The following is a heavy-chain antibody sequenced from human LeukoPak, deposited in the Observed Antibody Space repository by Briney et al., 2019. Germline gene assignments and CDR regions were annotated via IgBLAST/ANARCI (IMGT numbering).Heavy chain of an antibody. V-gene: IGHV4-59*11. CDR2: IYDSGSA. Sequence: SETLSLTCTCSGGSISSHYWSGLRQPPGKGLEWIGYIYDSGSANYKPSLKSRVTISVDTSKNQFSLKLSSVTAAATAVYYCARDRRRFFPISPYYYYMDVWGKGTTVTVSS. J-gene: IGHJ6*03. CDR1: GGSISSHY. D-gene: IGHD3-3*01. CDR3: ARDRRRFFPISPYYYYMDV.